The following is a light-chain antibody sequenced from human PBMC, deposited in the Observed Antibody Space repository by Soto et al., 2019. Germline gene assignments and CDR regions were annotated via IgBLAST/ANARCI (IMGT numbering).Light chain of an antibody. J-gene: IGLJ2*01. CDR3: ASFTRSVTVV. V-gene: IGLV2-14*03. Sequence: QSALTQPASVSGSPGQSITISCAGTSSDVGGYNYVSWYQQHPGKVPRLIISDVNKRPSGVSDRFSGSKSGNTASLTISGIQAEDEADYYFASFTRSVTVVFGGGTKLTVL. CDR2: DVN. CDR1: SSDVGGYNY.